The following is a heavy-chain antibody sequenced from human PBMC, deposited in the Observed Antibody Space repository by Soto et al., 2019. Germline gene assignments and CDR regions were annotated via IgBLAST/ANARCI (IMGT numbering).Heavy chain of an antibody. V-gene: IGHV4-30-4*01. CDR1: GGSISSGDYY. D-gene: IGHD3-22*01. CDR3: ARDYVEVGYDSSGSLFDY. Sequence: KPSETLSLTCTVSGGSISSGDYYWSWIRQPPGKGLEWIGYIYYSGSTYYNPSLKSRVTISVDTSKNQFSLKLSSVTAADTAVYYCARDYVEVGYDSSGSLFDYWGQGTLVTVSS. J-gene: IGHJ4*02. CDR2: IYYSGST.